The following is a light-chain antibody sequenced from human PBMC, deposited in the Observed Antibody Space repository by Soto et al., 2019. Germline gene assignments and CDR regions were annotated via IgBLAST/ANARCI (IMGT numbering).Light chain of an antibody. CDR2: GND. CDR1: SSNIGAGYN. Sequence: QSVLTQPPSVSGAPGQRVTISCTESSSNIGAGYNVHWYQQLPGTAPKLLIYGNDNRPSGVPDRFSGSKSGTSASLAITGLQAEDEADYYCQSYDSSLSGLFGTGTKLTVL. J-gene: IGLJ1*01. CDR3: QSYDSSLSGL. V-gene: IGLV1-40*01.